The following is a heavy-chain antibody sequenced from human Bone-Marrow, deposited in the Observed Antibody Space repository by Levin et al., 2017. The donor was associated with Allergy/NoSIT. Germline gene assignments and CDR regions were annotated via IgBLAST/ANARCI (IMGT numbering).Heavy chain of an antibody. CDR3: ARDRFYSDSGSNFSWFDP. V-gene: IGHV3-74*01. Sequence: SCAASGFTFSTYWMHWVRQAPGKGLVWVSRIQSNGKTNYADSVKGRFTISRDNAKNTPYLQMNSLTVEDTAVYYCARDRFYSDSGSNFSWFDPWGQGTLVTVSS. J-gene: IGHJ5*02. D-gene: IGHD3-10*01. CDR1: GFTFSTYW. CDR2: IQSNGKT.